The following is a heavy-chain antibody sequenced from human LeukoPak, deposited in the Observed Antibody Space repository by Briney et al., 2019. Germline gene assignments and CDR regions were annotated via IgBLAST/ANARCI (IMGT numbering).Heavy chain of an antibody. CDR2: ISSSSSYI. V-gene: IGHV3-21*04. CDR3: ARDRILWFGDQGMDV. D-gene: IGHD3-10*01. CDR1: GFTFSSYS. Sequence: GGSLRLSCAASGFTFSSYSMNWVRQAPGKGLEWVSSISSSSSYIYYADSVKGRFTISRDNSKNTLYLQMNSLRAEDTAVYYCARDRILWFGDQGMDVWGQGTTVTVSS. J-gene: IGHJ6*02.